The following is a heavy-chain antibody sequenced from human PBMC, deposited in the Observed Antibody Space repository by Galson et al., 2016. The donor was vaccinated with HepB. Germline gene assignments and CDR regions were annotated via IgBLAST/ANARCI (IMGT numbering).Heavy chain of an antibody. Sequence: CKASGGTFSRYPINWVRQAPGQGLEWMEGINPMFGTANYTQKFQGRVTIAADETMSTVYMELNNLRAIDTAVYFCVRGLFEKWGQGTLVTVSS. CDR3: VRGLFEK. J-gene: IGHJ4*02. V-gene: IGHV1-69*01. CDR2: INPMFGTA. CDR1: GGTFSRYP.